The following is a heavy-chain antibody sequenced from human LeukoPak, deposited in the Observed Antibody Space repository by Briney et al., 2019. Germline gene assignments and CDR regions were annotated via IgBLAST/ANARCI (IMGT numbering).Heavy chain of an antibody. D-gene: IGHD6-19*01. CDR2: IYYSGST. V-gene: IGHV4-59*08. Sequence: PSETLSLTCTVSGGSISSYYWSWIRQPPGKGLEWIGYIYYSGSTNYNPSLKSRVTISVDTSKNQFSLKVSSVTAADTAVYFCARHASTPNSSGRLDYWGQGTLVTVSS. CDR1: GGSISSYY. J-gene: IGHJ4*02. CDR3: ARHASTPNSSGRLDY.